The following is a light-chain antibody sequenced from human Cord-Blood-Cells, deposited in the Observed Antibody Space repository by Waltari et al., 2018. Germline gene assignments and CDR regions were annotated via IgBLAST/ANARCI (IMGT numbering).Light chain of an antibody. V-gene: IGKV3-11*01. CDR1: QGVSSY. Sequence: EIVLTQSPATLSLSTGERATLSCRTSQGVSSYLAWYQQKPGQAPRLLIYAASNRPSGVPARFSGSGSGTDFTLTISSLEPEDFAVYYCQQRCSWPWTFGQGTKVEIK. CDR2: AAS. J-gene: IGKJ1*01. CDR3: QQRCSWPWT.